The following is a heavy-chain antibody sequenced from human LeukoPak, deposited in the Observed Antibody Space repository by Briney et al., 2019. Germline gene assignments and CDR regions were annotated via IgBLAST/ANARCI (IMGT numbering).Heavy chain of an antibody. Sequence: GGSLRLSCAASGFTFSSYWMHWVRHAPGKGLVWVSRINSDGSSTSYADSVKGRFTISRDNAKNTLYLQMNSLRAEDTAVYYCARGYCSSTSCLTPFDHWGQGTLVTVSS. CDR3: ARGYCSSTSCLTPFDH. J-gene: IGHJ4*02. CDR2: INSDGSST. D-gene: IGHD2-2*01. V-gene: IGHV3-74*01. CDR1: GFTFSSYW.